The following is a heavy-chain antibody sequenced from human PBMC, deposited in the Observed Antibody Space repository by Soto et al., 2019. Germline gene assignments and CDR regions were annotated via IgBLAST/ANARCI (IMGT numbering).Heavy chain of an antibody. CDR3: ATSHLGYGGGGSCYLFLRYHGYYYYGMDV. V-gene: IGHV1-8*01. Sequence: ASVKVSCKASGYAFTSYDINWVRQATGQGLEWMGWLNPNSGNTGYAQKFQGRVTMTRKTSISTAYMQVSSLRSEETAVYYCATSHLGYGGGGSCYLFLRYHGYYYYGMDVWCKGTTVTVSS. CDR1: GYAFTSYD. J-gene: IGHJ6*04. D-gene: IGHD2-15*01. CDR2: LNPNSGNT.